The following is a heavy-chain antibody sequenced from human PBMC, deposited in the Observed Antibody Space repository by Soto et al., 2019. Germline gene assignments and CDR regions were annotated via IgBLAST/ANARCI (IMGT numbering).Heavy chain of an antibody. CDR1: GFTFSSYG. Sequence: QPGGSLRLSCAASGFTFSSYGMHWVRQAPGKGLEWVAVISYDGSNKYYADSVKGRFTISRDNSKNTLYLQMNSLRAEDTAVYYCAKDLAYSTTHYYYYGMDVWGQGTTVTVSS. D-gene: IGHD2-2*01. CDR2: ISYDGSNK. V-gene: IGHV3-30*18. CDR3: AKDLAYSTTHYYYYGMDV. J-gene: IGHJ6*02.